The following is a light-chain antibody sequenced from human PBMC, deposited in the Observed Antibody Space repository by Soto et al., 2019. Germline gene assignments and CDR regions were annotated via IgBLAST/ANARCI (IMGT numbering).Light chain of an antibody. Sequence: SVLTQPASVSGSPGQSITISCTGTSSDVGSYNLVSWYQQHPGKAPKLMIYEGSKRPSGVSNRFSGSKSGNTASLTISGLQAEDEGDYYCCSYAGSSTPFVFGTGTKV. V-gene: IGLV2-23*01. CDR1: SSDVGSYNL. CDR3: CSYAGSSTPFV. CDR2: EGS. J-gene: IGLJ1*01.